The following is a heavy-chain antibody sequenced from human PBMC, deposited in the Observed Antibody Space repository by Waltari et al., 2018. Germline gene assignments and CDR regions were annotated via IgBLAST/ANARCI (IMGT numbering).Heavy chain of an antibody. CDR3: AGGRSYHAFDI. D-gene: IGHD1-26*01. CDR2: ISSSGSTI. V-gene: IGHV3-48*03. J-gene: IGHJ3*02. Sequence: EVQLVESGGGLVQPGGSLRLSCAASGFTFSSYEMNWVRQAPGKGLEWVSYISSSGSTIYYADSVKGRFTISRDNAKNSLYRQMNSLRAEDTAVYYCAGGRSYHAFDIWGQGTMVTVSS. CDR1: GFTFSSYE.